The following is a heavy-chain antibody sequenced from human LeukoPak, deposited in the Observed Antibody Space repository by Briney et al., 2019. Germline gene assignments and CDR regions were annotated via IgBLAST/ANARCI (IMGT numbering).Heavy chain of an antibody. CDR2: IKQDGSEK. CDR3: ARVSYPHYDFWSGYYNFYYYYGMDV. J-gene: IGHJ6*02. V-gene: IGHV3-7*01. D-gene: IGHD3-3*01. Sequence: PGGSLRLSCAASGLTFSSYWMSWVRQAPGKGLEWVANIKQDGSEKYYVDSVKGRFTISRDNAKNSLYLQMNSLRAEDTAVYYCARVSYPHYDFWSGYYNFYYYYGMDVWGQGTTVTVSS. CDR1: GLTFSSYW.